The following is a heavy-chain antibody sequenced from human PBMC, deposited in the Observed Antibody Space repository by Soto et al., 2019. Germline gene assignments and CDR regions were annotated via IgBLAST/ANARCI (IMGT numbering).Heavy chain of an antibody. CDR2: IIPIFGTA. CDR3: ASAPVSSNCGGDCYLNY. D-gene: IGHD2-21*02. Sequence: QVQLVQSGAEVKKPGSSVKVSCKASGCTFSSYAISWVRQAPGQGLEWMGGIIPIFGTANYAQKFQGRVTIYADKSTSTAYMALSSLRSDDTAVYYCASAPVSSNCGGDCYLNYWGQVTLFTVSS. J-gene: IGHJ4*02. CDR1: GCTFSSYA. V-gene: IGHV1-69*06.